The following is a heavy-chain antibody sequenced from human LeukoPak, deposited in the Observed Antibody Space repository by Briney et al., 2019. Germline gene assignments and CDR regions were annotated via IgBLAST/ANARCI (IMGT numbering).Heavy chain of an antibody. CDR2: IYPGDSDT. V-gene: IGHV5-51*01. CDR1: GYSFTSYW. Sequence: GESLKISCKGSGYSFTSYWIGWVRQMPGKGLEWMGIIYPGDSDTRYSPSFQGQVTISADKSISTAYLQWSSLKASDTAMYYCARSPYDFWSGYYTNPPFDYWGQGTLVTVSS. D-gene: IGHD3-3*01. CDR3: ARSPYDFWSGYYTNPPFDY. J-gene: IGHJ4*02.